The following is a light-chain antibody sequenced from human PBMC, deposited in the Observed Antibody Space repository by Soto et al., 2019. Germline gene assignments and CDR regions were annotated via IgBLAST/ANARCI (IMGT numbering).Light chain of an antibody. CDR2: AGA. Sequence: IQLALSPSSLSASVGDSVTITCRASQSISSYFKAYHQKPGRAPKLLIYAGASLQSAVPSRFSGSGSGTDFTLTISSLQPEEFVTYYCQQSYSTTWTFGQGTKVDIK. CDR3: QQSYSTTWT. J-gene: IGKJ1*01. CDR1: QSISSY. V-gene: IGKV1-39*01.